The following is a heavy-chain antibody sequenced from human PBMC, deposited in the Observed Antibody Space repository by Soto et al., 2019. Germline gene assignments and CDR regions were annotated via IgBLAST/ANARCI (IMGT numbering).Heavy chain of an antibody. CDR3: ARQLLGSGSYYFDY. Sequence: GESLNISCKGSGYSFTSYWIGWVRQMPGKGLEWMGVIYPDDSDTIYSPSFQGQVSISADKSISTAYLQWSSLKASDTAMYYCARQLLGSGSYYFDYWGQGTLVTVPQ. CDR2: IYPDDSDT. J-gene: IGHJ4*02. D-gene: IGHD3-10*01. V-gene: IGHV5-51*01. CDR1: GYSFTSYW.